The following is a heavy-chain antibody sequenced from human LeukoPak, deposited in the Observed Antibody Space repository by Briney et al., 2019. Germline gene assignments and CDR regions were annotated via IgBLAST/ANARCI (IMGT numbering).Heavy chain of an antibody. CDR1: GFTFSTYW. Sequence: GGSLRLSCAASGFTFSTYWMSWVRQAPGKGLEWVANIKQDGSEKYYVDSVKGRFTISRDNAKNSLYLQMNGLRAEDTAVFYCARLLETYDYVWGSYGFDSWGQGTLVTVSS. V-gene: IGHV3-7*01. CDR2: IKQDGSEK. D-gene: IGHD3-16*01. J-gene: IGHJ4*02. CDR3: ARLLETYDYVWGSYGFDS.